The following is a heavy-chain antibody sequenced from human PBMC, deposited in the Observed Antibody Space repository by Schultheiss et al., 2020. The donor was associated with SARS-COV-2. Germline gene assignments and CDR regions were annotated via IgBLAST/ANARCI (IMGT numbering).Heavy chain of an antibody. V-gene: IGHV3-23*01. CDR3: APLNGGYYIY. CDR1: GFTFSNAW. J-gene: IGHJ4*02. CDR2: ISGSGGST. D-gene: IGHD3-22*01. Sequence: GGSLRLSCAASGFTFSNAWMSWVRQAPGKGLEWVSAISGSGGSTYYADSVKGRFTISRDNSKNTLYLQMNSLRAEDTAVYYCAPLNGGYYIYWGQGTLVTVSS.